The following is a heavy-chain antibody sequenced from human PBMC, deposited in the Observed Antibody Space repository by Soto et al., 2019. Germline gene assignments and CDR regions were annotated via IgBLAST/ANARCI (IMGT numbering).Heavy chain of an antibody. CDR3: ARLLLEPNYYYMDV. D-gene: IGHD1-1*01. CDR1: GGSISSSSYY. V-gene: IGHV4-39*01. J-gene: IGHJ6*03. CDR2: IYYSGST. Sequence: SETLSLTCTVSGGSISSSSYYWGWIRQPPGKGLEWIGSIYYSGSTYYNPSLKSRVTISVDTSKNQFSLKLSSVTAADTAVYYCARLLLEPNYYYMDVWGKGTTVTVSS.